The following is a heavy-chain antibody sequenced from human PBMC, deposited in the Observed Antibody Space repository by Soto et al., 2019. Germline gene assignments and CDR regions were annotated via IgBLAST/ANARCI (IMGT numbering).Heavy chain of an antibody. CDR1: GFSFSDYG. Sequence: QVQLVESGGGVVQPGGSLRLSCAASGFSFSDYGIHWVRQAPGKGLEWVAVIGFNGSKKYYTDSVEGRFTISRDNSKNTGYLQMNNLRAEDTAVYYCARENTVTQGYSFYGLDVWGQGTAVTVSS. CDR2: IGFNGSKK. D-gene: IGHD4-17*01. CDR3: ARENTVTQGYSFYGLDV. J-gene: IGHJ6*02. V-gene: IGHV3-33*01.